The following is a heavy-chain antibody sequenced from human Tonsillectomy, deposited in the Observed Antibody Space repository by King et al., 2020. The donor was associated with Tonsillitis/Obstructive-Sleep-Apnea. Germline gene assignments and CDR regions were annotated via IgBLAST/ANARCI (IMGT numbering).Heavy chain of an antibody. CDR2: ISSSSSTI. V-gene: IGHV3-48*02. CDR1: GFTFSSYS. J-gene: IGHJ5*02. Sequence: VQLVESGGGLVQPGGSLRLSCAASGFTFSSYSMNWVRQAPGKGLEWVSYISSSSSTIYYADSVKGRFTISRDNAKNSLYLQMNSLRDEDTAVYYLARDPEPYNWNYVGWFDPWGQGTLVTVSS. D-gene: IGHD1-7*01. CDR3: ARDPEPYNWNYVGWFDP.